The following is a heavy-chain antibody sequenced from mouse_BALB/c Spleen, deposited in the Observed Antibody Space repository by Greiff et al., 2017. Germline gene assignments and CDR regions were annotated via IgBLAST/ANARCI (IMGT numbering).Heavy chain of an antibody. Sequence: EVNVVESGGGLVKPGGSLKLSCAASGFTFSSYAMSWVRPSPEKRLGWVASISSGGSTYYPDSVKGRFTISRDNARNILYLQMSSLMSEDTAMYYSARGGLLPFAYWGQGTLVTVSA. V-gene: IGHV5-6-5*01. CDR3: ARGGLLPFAY. CDR1: GFTFSSYA. D-gene: IGHD2-3*01. CDR2: ISSGGST. J-gene: IGHJ3*01.